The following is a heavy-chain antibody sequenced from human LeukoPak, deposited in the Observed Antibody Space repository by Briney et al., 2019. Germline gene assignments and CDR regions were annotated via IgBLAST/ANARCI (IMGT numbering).Heavy chain of an antibody. CDR2: ISGSGDST. CDR3: AKDPRPIAGAGFDH. Sequence: PGGSLRLSCAASGFTFSGYAMTWVRQAPGKGLEWVSSISGSGDSTYYADSVKGRFAISRDNSRDTLYLQMNSLRAEDTAVYYCAKDPRPIAGAGFDHWGQGNLVAVSS. CDR1: GFTFSGYA. J-gene: IGHJ4*02. V-gene: IGHV3-23*01. D-gene: IGHD6-13*01.